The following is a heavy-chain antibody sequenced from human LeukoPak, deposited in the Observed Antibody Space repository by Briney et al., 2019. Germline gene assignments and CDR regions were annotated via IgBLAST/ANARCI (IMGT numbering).Heavy chain of an antibody. V-gene: IGHV3-23*01. Sequence: PGGSLRLSCAASGFTFSTYGMNWVRQAPGKGLEWVSAVSGSGSTTYYARSVKGRFTVSRDNSKNTLYLQMNSLRAEDTAVYYCARAGYNYGSYYFDYWGQGTLVTVSS. J-gene: IGHJ4*02. CDR3: ARAGYNYGSYYFDY. D-gene: IGHD5-18*01. CDR1: GFTFSTYG. CDR2: VSGSGSTT.